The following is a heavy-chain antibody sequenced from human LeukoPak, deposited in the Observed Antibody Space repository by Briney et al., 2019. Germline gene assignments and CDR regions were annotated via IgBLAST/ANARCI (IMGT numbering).Heavy chain of an antibody. CDR3: AKHFCTGLDCSLFDS. D-gene: IGHD3/OR15-3a*01. Sequence: GGSLRLSCAASGFTLSHYGVSWVRQAPGKGLEWISGIRSAVETTHYADSVKGRFIISRDNSKNALSLQLNSLRPEDTALYYCAKHFCTGLDCSLFDSWGQGTLVTVSS. CDR2: IRSAVETT. V-gene: IGHV3-23*01. J-gene: IGHJ4*02. CDR1: GFTLSHYG.